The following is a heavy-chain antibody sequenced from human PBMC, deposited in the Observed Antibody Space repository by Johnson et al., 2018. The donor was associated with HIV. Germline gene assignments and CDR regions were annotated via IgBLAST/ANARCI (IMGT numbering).Heavy chain of an antibody. CDR2: IRSKADGETT. J-gene: IGHJ3*02. V-gene: IGHV3-15*01. CDR3: AKSESGWYPIRAFDI. D-gene: IGHD6-19*01. Sequence: EVLLFESGGGVVPPGGSLRLSCAASGFTFDEDDMSWVRQAPGKGLEWVGRIRSKADGETTDLAAPVKGRFIISRDDSRSMMYLEMNSLKTEDTGVYYCAKSESGWYPIRAFDIWGQGTMVTVSS. CDR1: GFTFDEDD.